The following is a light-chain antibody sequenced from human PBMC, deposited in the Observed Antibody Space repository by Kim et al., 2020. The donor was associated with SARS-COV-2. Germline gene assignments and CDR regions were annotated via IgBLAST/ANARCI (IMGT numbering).Light chain of an antibody. CDR3: QQRSNWPLT. J-gene: IGKJ4*01. CDR2: DAS. CDR1: QSVSTS. V-gene: IGKV3-11*01. Sequence: LAPGERATLYCRASQSVSTSLTWYQQKPGQAPRLLIYDASNRATGIPARFSGSGSGTDFTLTISSLEPEDFAIYYCQQRSNWPLTFGGGTKVDIK.